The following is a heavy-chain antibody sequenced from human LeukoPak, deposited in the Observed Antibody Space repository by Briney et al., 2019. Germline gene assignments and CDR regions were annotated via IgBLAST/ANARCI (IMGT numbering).Heavy chain of an antibody. J-gene: IGHJ4*02. Sequence: GGSLRLSCAASGFTFSSYSMNWVRQAPGKGLEWVSYISSSSSTIYYADSVKGRFTISRDNAKNSLYLRMNSLRAEDTAVYYCAREKLYSSSPWGQGTLVTV. CDR2: ISSSSSTI. CDR3: AREKLYSSSP. CDR1: GFTFSSYS. V-gene: IGHV3-48*04. D-gene: IGHD6-6*01.